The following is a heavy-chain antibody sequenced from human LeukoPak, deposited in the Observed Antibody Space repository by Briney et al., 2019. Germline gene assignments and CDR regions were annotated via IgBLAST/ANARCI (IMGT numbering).Heavy chain of an antibody. D-gene: IGHD3-22*01. J-gene: IGHJ4*02. V-gene: IGHV5-51*01. CDR2: IYPGDSDT. CDR1: GYSFTSYW. Sequence: GESLKISCKGSGYSFTSYWIGWVRQMPGKGLEWMGIIYPGDSDTRYSPSFQGQVTISADKSISTAYLQWSSLKASDTAMYYCARRQYYYDSSGYFSQDYFDHWGQGTLVTVSS. CDR3: ARRQYYYDSSGYFSQDYFDH.